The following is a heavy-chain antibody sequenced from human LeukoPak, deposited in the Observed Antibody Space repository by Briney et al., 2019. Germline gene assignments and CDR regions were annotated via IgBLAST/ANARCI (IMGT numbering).Heavy chain of an antibody. CDR2: INPNSGGT. CDR1: GYTLTELS. CDR3: AREAAAGTCFDY. D-gene: IGHD6-13*01. Sequence: GASVKVSCKVSGYTLTELSMHWVRQAPGKGLEWMGWINPNSGGTNYAQKFQGRVTMTRDTSISTAYMELSRLRSDDTAVYYCAREAAAGTCFDYWGQGTLVTVSS. J-gene: IGHJ4*02. V-gene: IGHV1-2*02.